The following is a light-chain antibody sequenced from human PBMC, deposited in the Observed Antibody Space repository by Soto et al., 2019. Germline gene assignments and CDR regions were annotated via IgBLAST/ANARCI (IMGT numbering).Light chain of an antibody. V-gene: IGKV3-20*01. CDR2: GAS. CDR3: QQYGSSPWT. J-gene: IGKJ1*01. CDR1: QSVSSSY. Sequence: EIVLTQSPGTLSLSPGERATLSCRASQSVSSSYLAWYQHKPCQAPRLPLDGASSRATGIPDRFSGSGSGTAFTLTISTLEPEDCAVYYCQQYGSSPWTFGQGTKVEIK.